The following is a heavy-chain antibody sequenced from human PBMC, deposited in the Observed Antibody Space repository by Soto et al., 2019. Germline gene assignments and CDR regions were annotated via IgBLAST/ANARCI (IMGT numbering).Heavy chain of an antibody. Sequence: PGESLKISCKGSGYSFTSYWIGWVRQMPGKGLEWMGIIYPGDSDTRYSPSFQGQVTISADKSISTAYLQRSSLKASDTAMYYCSRWGLARTVQKIITTNRTHNYYYYGMDVWGQGTTVTVSS. CDR3: SRWGLARTVQKIITTNRTHNYYYYGMDV. D-gene: IGHD3-22*01. CDR1: GYSFTSYW. CDR2: IYPGDSDT. J-gene: IGHJ6*02. V-gene: IGHV5-51*01.